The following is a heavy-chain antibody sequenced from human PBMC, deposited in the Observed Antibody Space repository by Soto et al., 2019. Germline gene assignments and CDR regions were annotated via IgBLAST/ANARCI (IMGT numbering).Heavy chain of an antibody. CDR2: IYHSGST. J-gene: IGHJ6*02. CDR3: ARVSGSYYYGMDV. Sequence: QVQLQESGPGLVKPSGTLSLTCAVSGGSISSSNCWSWVRQPPGKGLEWIGDIYHSGSTNYNPSLNSRVTISVDKSKNQFALKLSSVTAADTGVYYCARVSGSYYYGMDVWGQGITVTVSS. CDR1: GGSISSSNC. D-gene: IGHD1-26*01. V-gene: IGHV4-4*02.